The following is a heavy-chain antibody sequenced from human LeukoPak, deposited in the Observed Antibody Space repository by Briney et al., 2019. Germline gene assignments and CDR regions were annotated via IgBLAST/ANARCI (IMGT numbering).Heavy chain of an antibody. D-gene: IGHD4-23*01. V-gene: IGHV3-23*01. CDR3: AKDRLLVSTVADY. J-gene: IGHJ4*02. Sequence: GGSLRLSCAASGFTFSSYAMSWVRQAPGKGLEWVSAISGSGGSTYYADSVKGRFTISRDNSKHTLYLQMNSLRAEDTAVYYCAKDRLLVSTVADYWGQGTLVTVSS. CDR2: ISGSGGST. CDR1: GFTFSSYA.